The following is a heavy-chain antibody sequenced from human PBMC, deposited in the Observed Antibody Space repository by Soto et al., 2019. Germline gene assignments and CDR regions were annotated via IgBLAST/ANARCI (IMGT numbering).Heavy chain of an antibody. Sequence: GGSLRLSCAASGFTFSSYWMRWVRQAPGKGLEWVSRISSDGSSTSYADSVKGRFTISSDNAKNTLYLQMNSLRAEDTAVYYSARDDPDRSYSHYYYYYGIDVWGQGTTVTVSS. D-gene: IGHD1-26*01. CDR2: ISSDGSST. V-gene: IGHV3-74*01. CDR1: GFTFSSYW. J-gene: IGHJ6*02. CDR3: ARDDPDRSYSHYYYYYGIDV.